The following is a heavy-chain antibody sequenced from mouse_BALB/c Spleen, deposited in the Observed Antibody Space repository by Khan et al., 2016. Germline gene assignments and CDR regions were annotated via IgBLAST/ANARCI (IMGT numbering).Heavy chain of an antibody. CDR1: GYTFTDYG. CDR3: AKGFGNYGYFDY. J-gene: IGHJ2*01. V-gene: IGHV9-3-1*01. D-gene: IGHD2-1*01. CDR2: INTYTGEP. Sequence: QIQLVQSGPELKKPGETVKISCKASGYTFTDYGMNWVKQAPGKGLKWMGWINTYTGEPTYADDFKGRFAFSLETSASTAYLQINNLKDEDTATXFCAKGFGNYGYFDYWGQGTTLTVSS.